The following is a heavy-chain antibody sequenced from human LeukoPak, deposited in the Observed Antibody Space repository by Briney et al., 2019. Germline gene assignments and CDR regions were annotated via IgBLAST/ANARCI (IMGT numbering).Heavy chain of an antibody. V-gene: IGHV1-18*01. D-gene: IGHD3-9*01. Sequence: ASVKVSCKASGGTFSSYAISWVRQAPGQGLEWMGWISTYNGDTDYAQKLQGRVTMTTDTSTSTAYMELRSLRSDDTAVYYCARDPGQYYDILTRYYTPYYFDYWGRGTLVTVSS. CDR2: ISTYNGDT. CDR3: ARDPGQYYDILTRYYTPYYFDY. CDR1: GGTFSSYA. J-gene: IGHJ4*02.